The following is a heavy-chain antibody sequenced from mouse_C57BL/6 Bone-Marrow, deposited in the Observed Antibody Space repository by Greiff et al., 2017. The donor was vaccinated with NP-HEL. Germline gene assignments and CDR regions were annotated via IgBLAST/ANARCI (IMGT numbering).Heavy chain of an antibody. J-gene: IGHJ2*01. Sequence: VQLQQPGAELVKPGASVKLSCKASGYTFTSYWMHWVKQRPGQGLEWIGMIHPTNGSTNYNEKFKSKATLTVDKSSSTAYLQLSSLTSADSAVDNCARGRGGYDYVGDFDYWGQGTTLTVSS. CDR2: IHPTNGST. V-gene: IGHV1-64*01. CDR3: ARGRGGYDYVGDFDY. D-gene: IGHD2-4*01. CDR1: GYTFTSYW.